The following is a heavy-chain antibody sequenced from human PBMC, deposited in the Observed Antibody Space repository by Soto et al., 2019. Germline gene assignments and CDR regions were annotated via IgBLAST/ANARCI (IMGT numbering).Heavy chain of an antibody. CDR1: GGSFSGYY. CDR2: INHSGST. D-gene: IGHD3-22*01. J-gene: IGHJ4*02. CDR3: ARGYYDSSGYYPGDFDY. V-gene: IGHV4-34*01. Sequence: QVQLQQWGAGLLKPSETLSLTCAVYGGSFSGYYWSWIRQPPGKGLEWIGEINHSGSTNYNPSLKSRVTISVDTSKNQFSLKLSSVTAADTAVYYCARGYYDSSGYYPGDFDYWGQGTLVTVSS.